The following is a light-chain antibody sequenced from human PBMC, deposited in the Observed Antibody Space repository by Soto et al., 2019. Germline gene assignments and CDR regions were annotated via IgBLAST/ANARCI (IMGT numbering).Light chain of an antibody. J-gene: IGKJ1*01. CDR3: QQYGSSPGT. CDR1: QSVRDNY. V-gene: IGKV3-20*01. Sequence: EIVLTQSPGTVSLSPGERATLSCRASQSVRDNYLAWYQQKPGQAPSLLIFDTSRRATGIPDRFTGSGSGTDFAHTISRVEPQDIAVYFCQQYGSSPGTFGQGTKVEI. CDR2: DTS.